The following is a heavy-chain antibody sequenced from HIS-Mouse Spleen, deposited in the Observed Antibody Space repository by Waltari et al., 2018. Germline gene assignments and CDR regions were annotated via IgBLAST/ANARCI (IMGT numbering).Heavy chain of an antibody. Sequence: QLQLQESGPGLVKPSATLSLTCTVPGVSISSRIYYWGWIRQPPGKGLEWIGSIYYSGRTYYNPSLKSRVTISVDTSKNQFSLKLSSVTAADTAVYYCARDGYSGYGHDAFDIWGQGTMVTVSS. CDR1: GVSISSRIYY. D-gene: IGHD5-12*01. CDR2: IYYSGRT. V-gene: IGHV4-39*07. CDR3: ARDGYSGYGHDAFDI. J-gene: IGHJ3*02.